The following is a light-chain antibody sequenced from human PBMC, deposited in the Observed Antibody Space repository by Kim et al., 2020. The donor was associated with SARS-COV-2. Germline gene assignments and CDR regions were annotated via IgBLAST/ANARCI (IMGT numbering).Light chain of an antibody. CDR2: ADN. J-gene: IGLJ3*02. CDR1: SGSIASNY. V-gene: IGLV6-57*01. Sequence: GKTVTIACTRSSGSIASNYVQWYQQRPGSSPTTVIYADNQRPSGVPDRFSGSIDSSSNSASLTISGLKTEDEADYYCQSYDSSNWVFGGGTQLTVL. CDR3: QSYDSSNWV.